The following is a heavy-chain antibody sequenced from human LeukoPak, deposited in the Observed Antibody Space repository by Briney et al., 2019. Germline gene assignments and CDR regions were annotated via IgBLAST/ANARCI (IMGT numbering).Heavy chain of an antibody. J-gene: IGHJ1*01. V-gene: IGHV4-39*01. D-gene: IGHD3-16*01. CDR1: GGSISSSSYY. Sequence: PLETLSLTCTVSGGSISSSSYYWGWIRQPPGKGLEWIGSIYYSGSTYYNPSLKSRVTISVDTSKNQFSLKLSSVTAADTAVYYCARRLGGAEYFQHWGQGTLVTVSS. CDR3: ARRLGGAEYFQH. CDR2: IYYSGST.